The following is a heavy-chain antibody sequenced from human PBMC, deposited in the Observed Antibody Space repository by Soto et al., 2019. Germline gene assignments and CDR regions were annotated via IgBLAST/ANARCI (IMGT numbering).Heavy chain of an antibody. D-gene: IGHD3-3*01. V-gene: IGHV4-61*01. CDR2: IYYSGST. CDR1: GGSVSSGSYY. CDR3: ARADYDFWHGYYLDAFDI. J-gene: IGHJ3*02. Sequence: QVQLQESGPGLVKPSETLSLTCTVSGGSVSSGSYYWSWTRQPPGKGLEWIGYIYYSGSTNYNPSLKSPVTISVDTSKNQFSLKLSSVTAADTAVYYCARADYDFWHGYYLDAFDIWGQGTMVTVSS.